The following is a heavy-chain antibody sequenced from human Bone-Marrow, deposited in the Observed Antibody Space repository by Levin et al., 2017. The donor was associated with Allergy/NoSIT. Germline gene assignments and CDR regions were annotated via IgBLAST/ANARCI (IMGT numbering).Heavy chain of an antibody. J-gene: IGHJ4*02. CDR1: GFSFDTYA. Sequence: AASVKVSCAASGFSFDTYAMNWVRQPPGKGLEWVAGIGNSGGNTYYADSVTGRFTISRDNSRDTVFLQMNNLRVDDTAIYYCAKSGARIAVAGRYYFDSWGRGALVTVAS. CDR3: AKSGARIAVAGRYYFDS. CDR2: IGNSGGNT. D-gene: IGHD6-19*01. V-gene: IGHV3-23*01.